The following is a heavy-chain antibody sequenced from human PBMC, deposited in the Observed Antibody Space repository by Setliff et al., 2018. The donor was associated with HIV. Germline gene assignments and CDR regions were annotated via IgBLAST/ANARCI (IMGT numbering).Heavy chain of an antibody. CDR2: INPSDGTT. D-gene: IGHD4-4*01. V-gene: IGHV1-46*01. J-gene: IGHJ4*02. CDR1: GYTFTSCF. CDR3: VKEYHTEVTDTRVANYFDY. Sequence: ASVKVSCKASGYTFTSCFMHWVRQAPVQGLEYMGIINPSDGTTDYTQKFQDRVTMTSDTSTSTVYMELRSLRSEDTAIYYCVKEYHTEVTDTRVANYFDYWGQGTLVTVSS.